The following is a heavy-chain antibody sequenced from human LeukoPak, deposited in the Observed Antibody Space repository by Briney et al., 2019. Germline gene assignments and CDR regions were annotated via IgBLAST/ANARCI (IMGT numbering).Heavy chain of an antibody. CDR1: GGSISSYY. D-gene: IGHD2-8*02. Sequence: SETLSLTCTVSGGSISSYYWSWIWQPPGKGLEWIAYISDIGSINYNPSLKSRVTISLDTSKSQFSLKLSSVTAADTAVYYCAGHHPRNTVDFWGQGTLVTVSS. J-gene: IGHJ4*02. V-gene: IGHV4-59*08. CDR2: ISDIGSI. CDR3: AGHHPRNTVDF.